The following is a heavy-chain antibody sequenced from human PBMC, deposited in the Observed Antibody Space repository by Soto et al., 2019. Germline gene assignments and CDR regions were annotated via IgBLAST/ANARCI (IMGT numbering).Heavy chain of an antibody. CDR1: GGSINSGGYY. CDR3: VRGYRQSGYTSSWVFDY. D-gene: IGHD6-13*01. Sequence: QVQLQESGPGLVKPSQTLSLICTVSGGSINSGGYYWNWIRQHPGQGREGIGCICYSGSTYYNPFLRSRLTISADTSENQFSLNLSSVTAADTAVYVCVRGYRQSGYTSSWVFDYWGQGTLVNVSS. J-gene: IGHJ4*02. CDR2: ICYSGST. V-gene: IGHV4-31*03.